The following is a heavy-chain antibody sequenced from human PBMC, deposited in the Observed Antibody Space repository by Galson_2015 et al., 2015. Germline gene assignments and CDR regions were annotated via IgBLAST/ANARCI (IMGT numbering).Heavy chain of an antibody. D-gene: IGHD3-22*01. CDR3: ASHYDSRLDP. V-gene: IGHV4-39*01. CDR1: GGSISSSNYY. Sequence: SETLSLTCTVSGGSISSSNYYWGWIRQPPGKGLEWIGSIYYSGSTHYTPSLKSRVTISEDTSKNNFSLKLSSVTAADTAVYYCASHYDSRLDPWGQGTLVTVSS. J-gene: IGHJ5*02. CDR2: IYYSGST.